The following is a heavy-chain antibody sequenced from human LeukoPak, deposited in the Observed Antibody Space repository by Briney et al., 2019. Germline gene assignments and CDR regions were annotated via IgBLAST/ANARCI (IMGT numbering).Heavy chain of an antibody. CDR2: INHNGRT. J-gene: IGHJ4*02. CDR3: ARAGDYYSSGSYLGY. D-gene: IGHD3-10*01. V-gene: IGHV4-34*01. Sequence: PSETLSLTCAVSGGSFSGYYWTWIRQPPGKGLEWIGEINHNGRTNYNPSLKSRVIMSVDTSKNQFSLKLTSVTAADTAMYYCARAGDYYSSGSYLGYWGQGTLVTVSS. CDR1: GGSFSGYY.